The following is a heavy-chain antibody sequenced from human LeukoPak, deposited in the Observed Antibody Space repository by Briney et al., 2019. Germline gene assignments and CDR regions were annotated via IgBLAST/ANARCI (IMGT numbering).Heavy chain of an antibody. V-gene: IGHV3-23*01. D-gene: IGHD6-19*01. CDR1: GFTFSSYA. J-gene: IGHJ5*02. Sequence: GGSLRLSCAASGFTFSSYAMSWVRQAPGKGLEWVSAISGSGGSTYYADSVRGRFTISRDNSKNTLYLQMNSLRGEDTAIYYCAKDSSGWDTWFDPWGQGTLVTVSS. CDR2: ISGSGGST. CDR3: AKDSSGWDTWFDP.